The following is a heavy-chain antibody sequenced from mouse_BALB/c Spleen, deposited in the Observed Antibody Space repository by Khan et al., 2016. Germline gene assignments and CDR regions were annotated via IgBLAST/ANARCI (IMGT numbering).Heavy chain of an antibody. CDR1: GFDFSRYW. CDR3: ASTFWYFDV. Sequence: EVKLLESGGGLVQPGGSLKLSCAASGFDFSRYWMSWVRQAPGKGLEWIGEINPDSSTINYTPSLKDKFIISRDNATNTLYLHMSKVRSEDQAISYGASTFWYFDVWGAGTTVTVSS. V-gene: IGHV4-1*02. J-gene: IGHJ1*01. CDR2: INPDSSTI.